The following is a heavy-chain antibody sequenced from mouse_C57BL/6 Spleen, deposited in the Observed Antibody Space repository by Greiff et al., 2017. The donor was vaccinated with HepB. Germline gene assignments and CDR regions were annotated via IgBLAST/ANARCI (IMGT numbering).Heavy chain of an antibody. CDR2: INPNYGTT. J-gene: IGHJ4*01. Sequence: VQLKESGPELVKPGASVKISCKASGYSFTDYNMNWVKQSNGKSLEWIGVINPNYGTTSYNQKFKGKATLTVDQSSSTAYMQLNSLTSEDSAVYYCARGGYYGSRGENAMDYWGQGTSVTVSS. V-gene: IGHV1-39*01. D-gene: IGHD1-1*01. CDR3: ARGGYYGSRGENAMDY. CDR1: GYSFTDYN.